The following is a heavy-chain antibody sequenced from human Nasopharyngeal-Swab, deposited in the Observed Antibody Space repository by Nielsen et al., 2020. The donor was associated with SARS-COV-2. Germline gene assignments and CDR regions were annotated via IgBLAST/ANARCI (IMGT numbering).Heavy chain of an antibody. D-gene: IGHD2-15*01. CDR2: MNPNSGNT. J-gene: IGHJ5*02. V-gene: IGHV1-8*01. Sequence: SVTVSCKASGYTFTSYDINWVRQATGQGLEWMGWMNPNSGNTGYAQKFQGGVTMTRNTSISTDYMELSSLRSEDTAVYYCATGAVVAATGWFDPWGQGTLVTVSS. CDR1: GYTFTSYD. CDR3: ATGAVVAATGWFDP.